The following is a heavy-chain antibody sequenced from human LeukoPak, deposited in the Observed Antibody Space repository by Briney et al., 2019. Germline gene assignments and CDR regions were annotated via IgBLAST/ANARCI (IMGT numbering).Heavy chain of an antibody. V-gene: IGHV3-15*01. CDR3: TTGVTAYYYDSSGYLHTVDY. D-gene: IGHD3-22*01. CDR1: GFTFSNAW. Sequence: PGGSLRLSCAASGFTFSNAWMSWVRQAPGKGLEWVGRIKSKTDGGTTDYAAPVKGRFTISRDDSKNTLNLQMNSLKTEDTAVYYCTTGVTAYYYDSSGYLHTVDYWGQGTLVTVSP. J-gene: IGHJ4*02. CDR2: IKSKTDGGTT.